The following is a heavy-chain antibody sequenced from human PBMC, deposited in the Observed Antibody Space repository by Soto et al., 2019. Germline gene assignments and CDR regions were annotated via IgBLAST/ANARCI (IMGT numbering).Heavy chain of an antibody. CDR3: AKRGDIVEVSRTFVGYGMDV. D-gene: IGHD2-2*01. Sequence: GGSLRLSCAASGFTFRNYAMSWVRQVPGKGLEWVSRISGNGGDINYADSVKGRFTISRDNSKNALYLQMNSLRAEDTAVYYCAKRGDIVEVSRTFVGYGMDVWGQGTTVTVSS. V-gene: IGHV3-23*01. CDR2: ISGNGGDI. CDR1: GFTFRNYA. J-gene: IGHJ6*02.